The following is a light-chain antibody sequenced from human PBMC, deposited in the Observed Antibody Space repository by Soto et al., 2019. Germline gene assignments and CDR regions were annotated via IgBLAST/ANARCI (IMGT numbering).Light chain of an antibody. J-gene: IGKJ3*01. V-gene: IGKV1-27*01. CDR2: AAS. CDR3: QQYSSVPV. CDR1: QDIRNF. Sequence: DIQMTQSPTSLSASVGDRVTITCRASQDIRNFVAWYQQKPGKAPKLLIYAASTLQSGVPPRFSGSRSGTDFTLTINSLQPDDVATYSCQQYSSVPVFGPGTKVEIK.